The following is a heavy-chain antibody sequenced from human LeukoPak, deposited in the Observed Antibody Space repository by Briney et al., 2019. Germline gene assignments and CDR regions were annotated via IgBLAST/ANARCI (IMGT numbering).Heavy chain of an antibody. J-gene: IGHJ6*03. D-gene: IGHD1-7*01. Sequence: PSETLSLTCTVSGVSISSSNSYWGWIRQPPGKGLEWIGSIYHSGSTYYNPSLKSRVTISVDTSKNQFSLKLSSVTAADTAVYYCARVNWNYRSSDYYYMDVWGKGTTVTVSS. CDR1: GVSISSSNSY. V-gene: IGHV4-39*07. CDR3: ARVNWNYRSSDYYYMDV. CDR2: IYHSGST.